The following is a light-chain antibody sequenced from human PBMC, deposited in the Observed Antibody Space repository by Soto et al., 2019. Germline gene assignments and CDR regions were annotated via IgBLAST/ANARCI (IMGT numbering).Light chain of an antibody. CDR2: EVR. J-gene: IGLJ2*01. CDR1: SSDVGTYNL. V-gene: IGLV2-23*02. Sequence: QSVLTQPASVSGSPGQSITISCTGTSSDVGTYNLVSWYQQYPGKAPKLMIYEVRKRPSGITDRFSGSKSGNTASLTISGLQADFYADYYCCSYAGINSVIFGGGTNVTVL. CDR3: CSYAGINSVI.